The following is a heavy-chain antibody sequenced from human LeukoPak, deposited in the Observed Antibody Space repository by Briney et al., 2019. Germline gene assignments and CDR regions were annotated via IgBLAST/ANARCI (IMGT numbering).Heavy chain of an antibody. J-gene: IGHJ4*02. Sequence: SETLSLTCTVSGGSISSYYWSWIRQPPGKGLEWIGRIYTSGSTNYNPSLKSRVTMSVDTSKNQFSLKLSSVTAADTAVYYCARAGYYYDSSGYYYFDYWGQGTLVTVSS. CDR2: IYTSGST. D-gene: IGHD3-22*01. V-gene: IGHV4-4*07. CDR1: GGSISSYY. CDR3: ARAGYYYDSSGYYYFDY.